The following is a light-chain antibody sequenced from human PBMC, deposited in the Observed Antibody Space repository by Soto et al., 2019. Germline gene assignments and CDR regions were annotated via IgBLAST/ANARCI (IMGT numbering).Light chain of an antibody. Sequence: IQMTQSPSSLSASVLDRVTITCRSSQSISSYLNWYQQKPGKAPKLLIYKASSLESGVPSRFSGSGSGTKFTLTISSLQPDDFATYYCQQYNSYSWTFGQGTKVDIK. CDR2: KAS. CDR1: QSISSY. CDR3: QQYNSYSWT. V-gene: IGKV1-5*03. J-gene: IGKJ1*01.